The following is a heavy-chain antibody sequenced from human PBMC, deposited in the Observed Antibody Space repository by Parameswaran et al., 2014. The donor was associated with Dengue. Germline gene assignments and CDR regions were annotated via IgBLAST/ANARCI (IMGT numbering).Heavy chain of an antibody. D-gene: IGHD3-3*01. J-gene: IGHJ6*02. Sequence: ARWIRQPPGKALEWLALIDWDDDKYYGTSLKTRLTISKDTSKNQVVLTMTNMDPVDTATYYCARVVLRFLEWLLYYYYGMDVWGQGTTVTVSS. CDR2: IDWDDDK. CDR3: ARVVLRFLEWLLYYYYGMDV. V-gene: IGHV2-70*01.